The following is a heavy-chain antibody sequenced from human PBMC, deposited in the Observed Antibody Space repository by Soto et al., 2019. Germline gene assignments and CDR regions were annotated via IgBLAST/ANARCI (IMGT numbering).Heavy chain of an antibody. Sequence: PSVPQRVSSTVSGGNSSGYCWSWIRQTPGKGLEWIGYIYYSGSTNYNPSLKSRVTISVDTSKNQFSLKLSSVTAADTAVYYCARHRKNIAAAVYFQHWGQGTLVTVSS. D-gene: IGHD6-13*01. CDR1: GGNSSGYC. CDR2: IYYSGST. V-gene: IGHV4-59*08. J-gene: IGHJ1*01. CDR3: ARHRKNIAAAVYFQH.